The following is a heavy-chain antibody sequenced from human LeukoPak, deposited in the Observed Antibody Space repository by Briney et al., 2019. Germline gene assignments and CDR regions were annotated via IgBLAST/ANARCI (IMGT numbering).Heavy chain of an antibody. D-gene: IGHD5-18*01. CDR3: AKREPEAIQLWLRDNWFDP. CDR2: ISGSGGST. V-gene: IGHV3-23*01. J-gene: IGHJ5*02. Sequence: GGSLRLSCAASGFTFSSYAMSWVRQAPGKGLEWVSAISGSGGSTYYADSVKGRFTISRDNSKNTLYLQMNNLRAEDTAVYYCAKREPEAIQLWLRDNWFDPWGQGTLVTVSS. CDR1: GFTFSSYA.